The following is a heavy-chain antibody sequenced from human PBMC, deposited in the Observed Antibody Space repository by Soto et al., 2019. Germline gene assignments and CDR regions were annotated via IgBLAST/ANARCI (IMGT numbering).Heavy chain of an antibody. J-gene: IGHJ6*02. CDR3: ARDLRFLEWLPHADYYGMDV. CDR2: IIPIFGTA. D-gene: IGHD3-3*01. CDR1: GGTFSSYA. V-gene: IGHV1-69*13. Sequence: GASVKVSCKASGGTFSSYAISWVRQAPGQGLEWMGGIIPIFGTANYAQTFQGRVTITADESTSTAYMELSSLRSEDTAVYYCARDLRFLEWLPHADYYGMDVWGQGTTVTVSS.